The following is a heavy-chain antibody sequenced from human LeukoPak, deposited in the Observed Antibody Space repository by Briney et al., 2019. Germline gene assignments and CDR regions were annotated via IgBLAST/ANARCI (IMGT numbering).Heavy chain of an antibody. CDR2: INPSGGST. CDR1: GYTFTSYY. J-gene: IGHJ5*02. CDR3: ARDRGGLLWFGESYNWFDP. D-gene: IGHD3-10*01. V-gene: IGHV1-46*01. Sequence: ASVKVSCKASGYTFTSYYMHWVRQAPGQGLEWMGIINPSGGSTSYAQKFQGRVTMTRDTSTSTVYMEVSSLRSEDTAVYYCARDRGGLLWFGESYNWFDPWGQGTLVTVSS.